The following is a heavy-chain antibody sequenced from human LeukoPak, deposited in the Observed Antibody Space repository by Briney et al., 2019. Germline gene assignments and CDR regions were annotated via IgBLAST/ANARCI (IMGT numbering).Heavy chain of an antibody. Sequence: PGGSLRLSCAASGFTFSSYSMNWVRQDPGKGLEWVSSISSSSSYIYYADSVKGRFTISRDNAKNSLYLQMNSLRAEDTAVYYCARDCSGGSCYSEYWGQGTLVTVSS. CDR3: ARDCSGGSCYSEY. D-gene: IGHD2-15*01. CDR1: GFTFSSYS. V-gene: IGHV3-21*01. J-gene: IGHJ4*02. CDR2: ISSSSSYI.